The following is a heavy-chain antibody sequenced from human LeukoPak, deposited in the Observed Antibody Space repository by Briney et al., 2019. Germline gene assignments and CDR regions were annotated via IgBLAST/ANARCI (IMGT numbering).Heavy chain of an antibody. CDR2: ISKTSNTR. Sequence: GGSLRLSCAASGFTFSSYAMHWVRQTPGKGLEWVSYISKTSNTRDYADSVKGRFTISRDNDKNSLSLQMNSLRDEDTAVYYCARDRGYSNYYDYWGQGTLVTVSS. CDR1: GFTFSSYA. D-gene: IGHD5-12*01. CDR3: ARDRGYSNYYDY. V-gene: IGHV3-48*02. J-gene: IGHJ4*02.